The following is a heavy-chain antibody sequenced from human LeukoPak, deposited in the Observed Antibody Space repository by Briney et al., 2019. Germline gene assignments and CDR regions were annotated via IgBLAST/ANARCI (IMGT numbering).Heavy chain of an antibody. J-gene: IGHJ3*02. CDR2: IYSGGST. CDR1: GFTVSSNY. CDR3: ASTISPGIAVAGTGVAFDI. Sequence: GGSLRLSCAASGFTVSSNYMSWVRQAPGKGLEWVSVIYSGGSTYYADSVKGRFTISRDNSKNTLYLQMNSLRAEDTAVYYCASTISPGIAVAGTGVAFDIWGQGTMVTVSS. V-gene: IGHV3-66*01. D-gene: IGHD6-19*01.